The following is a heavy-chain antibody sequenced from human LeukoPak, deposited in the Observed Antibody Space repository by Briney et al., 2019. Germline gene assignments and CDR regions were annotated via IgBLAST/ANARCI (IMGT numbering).Heavy chain of an antibody. CDR2: IYSGGST. D-gene: IGHD3-10*01. CDR3: ARGPQYGSGQAFDY. CDR1: GFTVSGNY. J-gene: IGHJ4*02. V-gene: IGHV3-66*01. Sequence: GGSLRLSCAASGFTVSGNYMSWVRQAPGKGLEWGSVIYSGGSTYYADSVKGRFTLSRDNSKNTLYLHLNSLRAEDTAVYYCARGPQYGSGQAFDYWGQGTLVTVSS.